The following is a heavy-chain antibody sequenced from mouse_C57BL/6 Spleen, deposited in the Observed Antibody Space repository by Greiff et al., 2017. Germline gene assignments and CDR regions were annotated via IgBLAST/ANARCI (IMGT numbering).Heavy chain of an antibody. J-gene: IGHJ2*01. CDR1: GYTFTSYW. CDR2: IHPNSGST. V-gene: IGHV1-64*01. Sequence: QVQLQQPGAELVKPGASVTLSCKASGYTFTSYWMHWVKQRPGQGLEWIGMIHPNSGSTNYPEKFKSKATLSVDKSSSTAYMHLRSLTSEDSAVYYCARGHVSDFDYWGQGTTLTVSS. CDR3: ARGHVSDFDY. D-gene: IGHD3-3*01.